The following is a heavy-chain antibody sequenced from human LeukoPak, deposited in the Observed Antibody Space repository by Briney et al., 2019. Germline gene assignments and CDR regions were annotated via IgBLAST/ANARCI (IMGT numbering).Heavy chain of an antibody. D-gene: IGHD1-26*01. CDR1: SYTFTRYG. CDR3: ARSGRGTYYYFDL. Sequence: ASVKVSCKASSYTFTRYGISWVRQAPGQGLEWMGWISDSNGNTNYAQKFQGRVSMTADTSTSTAYMELRSLRSDDTAVYYCARSGRGTYYYFDLWGQGTLVTVSS. V-gene: IGHV1-18*01. J-gene: IGHJ4*02. CDR2: ISDSNGNT.